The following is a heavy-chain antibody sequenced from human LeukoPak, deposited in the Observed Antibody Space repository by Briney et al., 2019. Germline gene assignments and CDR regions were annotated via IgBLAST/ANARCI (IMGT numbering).Heavy chain of an antibody. CDR1: GGSISSGSYY. CDR3: AGSRGAVSVDY. CDR2: IYYSGST. Sequence: SQTLSLTCTVSGGSISSGSYYWSWIRQPAGKGLEWIGYIYYSGSTNYHPSLKNRVTISVDTSKNQFSLRLTSVTAADTAVYYCAGSRGAVSVDYWGQGTLVTVSS. D-gene: IGHD4-11*01. V-gene: IGHV4-61*10. J-gene: IGHJ4*02.